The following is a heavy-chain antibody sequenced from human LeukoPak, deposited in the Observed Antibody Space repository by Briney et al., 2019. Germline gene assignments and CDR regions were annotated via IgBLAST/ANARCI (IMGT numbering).Heavy chain of an antibody. J-gene: IGHJ4*02. CDR3: ARVGSGYDFFDY. CDR2: IHHSGST. V-gene: IGHV4-4*02. CDR1: GGSISSSTNW. D-gene: IGHD3/OR15-3a*01. Sequence: SGTLSLTCAVSGGSISSSTNWWSWVRQPPGKGLEWIGEIHHSGSTNYSPSLKSRVTISIDTSKNQFSLKLSSVTAADTAVYYCARVGSGYDFFDYWGQGTLVTVSS.